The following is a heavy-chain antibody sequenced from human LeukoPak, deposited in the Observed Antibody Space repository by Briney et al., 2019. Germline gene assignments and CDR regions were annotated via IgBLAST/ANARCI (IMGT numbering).Heavy chain of an antibody. J-gene: IGHJ6*02. Sequence: PGRSLRLSCAASGFTFSSYTMHWVRQALGKGLGWVAVISNDGSNKYYADSVKGRFTISRDNSKNTLYLQMSSLRAEDTAVYYCARGLHYYYYGMDVWGQGTTVTVSS. CDR1: GFTFSSYT. D-gene: IGHD3-10*01. CDR2: ISNDGSNK. CDR3: ARGLHYYYYGMDV. V-gene: IGHV3-30-3*01.